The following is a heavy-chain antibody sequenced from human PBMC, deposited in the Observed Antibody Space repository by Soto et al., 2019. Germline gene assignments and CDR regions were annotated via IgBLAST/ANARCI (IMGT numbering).Heavy chain of an antibody. V-gene: IGHV4-59*08. CDR2: IYYSGST. CDR1: GGSISSYY. D-gene: IGHD4-17*01. J-gene: IGHJ4*02. CDR3: ARRYGYYFDY. Sequence: QVQLQESGPGLVKPSETLSLTCTVSGGSISSYYWRWIRQPPGKGLAWIGYIYYSGSTNYNPSLKSRVTISVDTSKNQLSLKLSSVTAADTAVYYCARRYGYYFDYWGQGTLVTVSS.